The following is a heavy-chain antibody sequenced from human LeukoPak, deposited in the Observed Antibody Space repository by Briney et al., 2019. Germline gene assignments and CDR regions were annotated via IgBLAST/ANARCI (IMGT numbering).Heavy chain of an antibody. Sequence: PSETLSLTCAVYGGSFSGYYWSWIRQPPGKGLEWIGEINHSGSTNYNPSLKSRVTVSVDTSKNQFSLKLSSVTAADTAVYYCARRDGQIDYWGQGTLVTVSS. CDR1: GGSFSGYY. CDR3: ARRDGQIDY. V-gene: IGHV4-34*01. J-gene: IGHJ4*02. CDR2: INHSGST.